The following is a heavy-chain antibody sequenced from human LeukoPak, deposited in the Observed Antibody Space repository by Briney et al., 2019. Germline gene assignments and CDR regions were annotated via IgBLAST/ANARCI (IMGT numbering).Heavy chain of an antibody. CDR1: GFTFSSYS. V-gene: IGHV3-21*01. J-gene: IGHJ4*02. Sequence: GGSLRLSCAASGFTFSSYSMNWVRQAPGKGLEWVSSISSSSSYIYYADSVKGRFTISRHNAKNSLYLQKHSLRAEDTAVYYCARDPQYYDSSGYHEYWGQGTLGTVSS. D-gene: IGHD3-22*01. CDR2: ISSSSSYI. CDR3: ARDPQYYDSSGYHEY.